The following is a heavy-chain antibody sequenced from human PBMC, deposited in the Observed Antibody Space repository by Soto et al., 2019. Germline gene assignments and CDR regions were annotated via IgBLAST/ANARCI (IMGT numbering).Heavy chain of an antibody. CDR2: INAYNGNT. D-gene: IGHD3-16*01. Sequence: GASVKVSCKASGYSLTRYGIGWARQAPGQGLEWMGWINAYNGNTNYAQNLQGRLTLTTDTSTTTAYMELRSLRSNDTAIYYCAMVDVYVTPSPQDVWGQGTTVTVSS. J-gene: IGHJ6*02. CDR3: AMVDVYVTPSPQDV. CDR1: GYSLTRYG. V-gene: IGHV1-18*01.